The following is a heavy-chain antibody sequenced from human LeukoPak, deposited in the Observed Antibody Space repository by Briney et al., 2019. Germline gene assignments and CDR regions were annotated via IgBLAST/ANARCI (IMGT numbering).Heavy chain of an antibody. Sequence: GGSLRLSCAASGFTFSSYGMSWVRQAPGKGLEWVSAISGSGGSTYYADSVKGRFTISRDNSKNTLYLQMNSLRAEDPAVFYCARSPHILTGESFDFWGQGTLVTVSS. J-gene: IGHJ4*02. CDR2: ISGSGGST. CDR1: GFTFSSYG. D-gene: IGHD3-9*01. CDR3: ARSPHILTGESFDF. V-gene: IGHV3-23*01.